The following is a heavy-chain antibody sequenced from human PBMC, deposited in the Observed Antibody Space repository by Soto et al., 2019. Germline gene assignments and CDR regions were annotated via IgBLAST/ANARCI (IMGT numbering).Heavy chain of an antibody. CDR3: AKARRYDSSGYQYWAPHNRFDP. CDR2: ISGSGGST. V-gene: IGHV3-23*01. D-gene: IGHD3-22*01. CDR1: GFTFSSYA. Sequence: LRLSCAASGFTFSSYAMSWVRQAPGKGLEWVSAISGSGGSTYYADSVKGRFTISRDNSKNTLYLQMNSLRAEDTAVYYCAKARRYDSSGYQYWAPHNRFDPWGQGNLVTVSS. J-gene: IGHJ5*02.